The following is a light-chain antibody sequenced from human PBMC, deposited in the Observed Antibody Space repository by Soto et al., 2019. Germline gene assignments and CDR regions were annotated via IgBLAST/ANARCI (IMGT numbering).Light chain of an antibody. J-gene: IGLJ3*02. CDR3: AAWDDSLRV. CDR1: SSNIGSNY. CDR2: RNN. V-gene: IGLV1-47*01. Sequence: QSVLTQPPSASGTPGQRVTISCSGSSSNIGSNYVYWYQQLPGTAPKLLIYRNNQRPSGVPDRFSGSKSGTLASLAISGLRSEDEADYYCAAWDDSLRVFGGGTKLTVL.